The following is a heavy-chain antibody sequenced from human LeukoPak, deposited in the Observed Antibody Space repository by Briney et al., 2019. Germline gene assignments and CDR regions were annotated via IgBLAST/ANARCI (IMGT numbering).Heavy chain of an antibody. CDR1: NYIFPNYG. D-gene: IGHD2-2*01. CDR2: ISAYNGDT. CDR3: ARIARYHLLEAFDS. V-gene: IGHV1-18*01. J-gene: IGHJ3*02. Sequence: ESAVPVSFLATNYIFPNYGFGGLRPAAAQGLAGMGLISAYNGDTNYAQKFQGRVTMTTDSSTSTAYMELRSRRSDDTAVYYCARIARYHLLEAFDSWGQGTMVTVSP.